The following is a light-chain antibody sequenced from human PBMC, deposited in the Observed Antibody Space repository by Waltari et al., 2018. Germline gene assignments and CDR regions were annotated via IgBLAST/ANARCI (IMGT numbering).Light chain of an antibody. CDR3: QQYYTTLYN. V-gene: IGKV1-NL1*01. J-gene: IGKJ2*01. CDR1: QGITNS. CDR2: ASS. Sequence: DIQLTQSPSSLSASVGDRVTITCRASQGITNSLAWYQQKPGKAPKLLLYASSILESGVPSRFSGSGSGTDHTLTISSLQPEDFATYYCQQYYTTLYNFGQGTRLEIK.